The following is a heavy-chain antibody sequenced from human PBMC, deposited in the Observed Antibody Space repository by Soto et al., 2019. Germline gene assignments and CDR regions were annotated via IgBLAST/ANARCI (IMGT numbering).Heavy chain of an antibody. CDR1: GFTFSSSA. J-gene: IGHJ4*02. CDR3: AKGGGGDHGY. Sequence: EVQLLDSGGGLVQPGGSLGLSCTASGFTFSSSAMSWVRQAPGKGLEWVSAVGSGSGDWTFYADSVKGRFTISRDNSKKTVYRERKSLGGEDTGVYYGAKGGGGDHGYWGQGTLVTVSS. V-gene: IGHV3-23*01. CDR2: VGSGSGDWT. D-gene: IGHD2-21*02.